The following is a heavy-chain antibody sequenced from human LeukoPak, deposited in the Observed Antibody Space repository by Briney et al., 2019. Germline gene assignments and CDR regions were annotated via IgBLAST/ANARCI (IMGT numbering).Heavy chain of an antibody. Sequence: SVKVSCKASGGTFSSYAISWVRQAPGQGLEWMGGIIPIFGTANYAQKFQGRVTITTDASTSTAYMELSSLRSEDTAAYYCARVAGATMAPYYMDVWGKGTTVTVSS. CDR2: IIPIFGTA. CDR3: ARVAGATMAPYYMDV. J-gene: IGHJ6*03. D-gene: IGHD3-10*01. CDR1: GGTFSSYA. V-gene: IGHV1-69*05.